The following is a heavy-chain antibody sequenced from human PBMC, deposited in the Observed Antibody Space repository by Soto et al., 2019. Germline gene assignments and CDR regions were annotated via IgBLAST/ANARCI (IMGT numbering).Heavy chain of an antibody. D-gene: IGHD6-13*01. V-gene: IGHV4-59*01. CDR3: ARISWYFYSYMDV. J-gene: IGHJ6*03. CDR1: GGSISSYY. CDR2: IYYSGST. Sequence: SETLSLTCTVSGGSISSYYWSWIRQPPGKGLEWIGYIYYSGSTNYNPSLKSRVTISVDTSKNQFSLKLSSLTAADTAVYYCARISWYFYSYMDVWGKGNTVTVSS.